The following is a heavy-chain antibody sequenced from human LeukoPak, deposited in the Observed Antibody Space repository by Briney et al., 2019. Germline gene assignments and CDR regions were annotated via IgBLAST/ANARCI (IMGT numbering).Heavy chain of an antibody. J-gene: IGHJ4*02. V-gene: IGHV3-48*04. CDR1: GFTFSSYS. CDR3: ARVMRLGGYSTEDY. CDR2: ISSSSSTI. Sequence: GGSLRLSCAAYGFTFSSYSMNWVRQAPGKGLEWVSYISSSSSTIYYADSVKGRFTISRDNAKNSMYLQMNSLRAEDTAVYYCARVMRLGGYSTEDYWGQGTLVTVSS. D-gene: IGHD5-18*01.